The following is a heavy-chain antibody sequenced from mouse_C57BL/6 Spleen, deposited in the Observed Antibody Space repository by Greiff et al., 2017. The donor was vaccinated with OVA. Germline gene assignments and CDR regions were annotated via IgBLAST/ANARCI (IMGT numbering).Heavy chain of an antibody. J-gene: IGHJ1*03. D-gene: IGHD1-1*01. CDR3: ARPLYYYGSSDWYFDV. CDR2: IYPGSGST. V-gene: IGHV1-55*01. CDR1: GYTFTSYW. Sequence: VQLQQPGAELVKPGASVKMSCKASGYTFTSYWITWVKQRPGQGLEWIGDIYPGSGSTNYNEKFKSKATLTVDTSSSTAYMQLSSLTSEDSAVYYCARPLYYYGSSDWYFDVWGTGTTFTVSS.